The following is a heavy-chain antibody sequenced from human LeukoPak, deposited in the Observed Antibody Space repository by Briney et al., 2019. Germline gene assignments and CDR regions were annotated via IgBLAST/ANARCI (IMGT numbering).Heavy chain of an antibody. D-gene: IGHD6-19*01. J-gene: IGHJ4*02. CDR3: AKAPSIAVAGTDY. V-gene: IGHV1-69*05. CDR2: IIPIFGTA. CDR1: GGTFSSYA. Sequence: ASVKVSCKASGGTFSSYAISWVRQAPGQGLEWMGGIIPIFGTANYAQKFQGRVTITTDESTSTAYMELSSLRAEDTAVYYCAKAPSIAVAGTDYWGQGTLVTVSS.